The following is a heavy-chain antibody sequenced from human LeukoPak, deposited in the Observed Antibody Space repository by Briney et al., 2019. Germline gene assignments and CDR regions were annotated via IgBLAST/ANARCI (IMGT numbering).Heavy chain of an antibody. CDR1: GGSINNYY. CDR3: ATTENSSGWLAY. J-gene: IGHJ4*02. D-gene: IGHD6-19*01. V-gene: IGHV4-59*08. Sequence: SETLSLTCTVSGGSINNYYWSWIRQPPGKGLEWIGYIYYTGSTNYNPSLKSRVTISVDTSKNQFSLNLSSVTAADTAVYYCATTENSSGWLAYWGQGTLVTVSS. CDR2: IYYTGST.